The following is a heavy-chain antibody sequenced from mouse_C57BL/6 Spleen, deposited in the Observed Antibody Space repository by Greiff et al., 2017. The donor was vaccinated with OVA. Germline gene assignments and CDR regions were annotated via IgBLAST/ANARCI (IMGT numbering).Heavy chain of an antibody. V-gene: IGHV1-64*01. D-gene: IGHD2-13*01. CDR3: ARRGDLGYWYFDV. CDR1: GYTFTSYW. Sequence: VQLQQPGAELVKPGASVKLSCKASGYTFTSYWMHWVKQRPGQGLEWIGMIHPNSGSTNYNEKFKSKATLTVDKSSSTAYMQLSSLPSSYSAFYYCARRGDLGYWYFDVWGTGTTVTVSS. CDR2: IHPNSGST. J-gene: IGHJ1*03.